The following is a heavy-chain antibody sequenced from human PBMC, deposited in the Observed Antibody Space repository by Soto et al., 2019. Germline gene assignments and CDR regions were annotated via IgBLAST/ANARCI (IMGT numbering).Heavy chain of an antibody. CDR3: ARVWSGSADDAFDI. V-gene: IGHV3-13*01. D-gene: IGHD6-25*01. Sequence: EVQLVESGGGLVQPGGSLRLSCAASGFTFSSYDMHWVRQATGKGLEWVSAIGTAGDTYYPGSVKGRFTISRENAKTSLYVQLTGLRVGGTAVYYCARVWSGSADDAFDIWGQGTMVTFS. CDR1: GFTFSSYD. J-gene: IGHJ3*02. CDR2: IGTAGDT.